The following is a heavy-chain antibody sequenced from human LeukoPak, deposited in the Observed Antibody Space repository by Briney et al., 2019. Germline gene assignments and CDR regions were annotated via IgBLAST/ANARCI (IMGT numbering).Heavy chain of an antibody. CDR2: IKQDGSVK. D-gene: IGHD2-2*01. V-gene: IGHV3-7*03. CDR1: GITFSSYW. Sequence: PGGSLRLSCAASGITFSSYWMSWVRQAPGKGLEWVANIKQDGSVKHYVDSVKGRFTISRDNAKNSLYLQMNSLRAEDTAVYYCARDCSFTSCFDYWGQGTLVTVSS. J-gene: IGHJ4*02. CDR3: ARDCSFTSCFDY.